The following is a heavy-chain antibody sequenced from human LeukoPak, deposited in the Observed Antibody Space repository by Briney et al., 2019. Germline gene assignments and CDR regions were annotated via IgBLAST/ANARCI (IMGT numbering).Heavy chain of an antibody. V-gene: IGHV4-59*01. CDR2: IYYSGST. D-gene: IGHD3-10*01. CDR1: GGSISSYY. J-gene: IGHJ4*02. CDR3: AREWYYGSGSYYFDY. Sequence: SETLSLTCTVSGGSISSYYWSWIRQPPGKGLEWIGYIYYSGSTNYNPSLESRVTISVDTSKNQFSLKLSSVTAADTAVYYCAREWYYGSGSYYFDYWGQGTLVTVSS.